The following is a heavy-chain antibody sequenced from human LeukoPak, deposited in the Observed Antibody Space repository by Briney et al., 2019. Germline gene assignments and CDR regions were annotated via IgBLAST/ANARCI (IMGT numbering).Heavy chain of an antibody. V-gene: IGHV4-59*01. J-gene: IGHJ4*02. CDR1: GGSISSYY. Sequence: SETLSLTCTVSGGSISSYYWSWIRQPPGKGLEWIGYIYYSGSTNYNPSLKSRVTISVDTSKNQFSLKLGSVTAADTAVYYCARGTYYYDSSGYYLFDYWGQGTLVTVSS. CDR3: ARGTYYYDSSGYYLFDY. CDR2: IYYSGST. D-gene: IGHD3-22*01.